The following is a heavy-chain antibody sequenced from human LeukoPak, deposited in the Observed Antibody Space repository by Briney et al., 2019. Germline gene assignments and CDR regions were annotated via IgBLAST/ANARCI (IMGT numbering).Heavy chain of an antibody. CDR2: ISAYNGNT. CDR3: ARDLRETGYGDYGY. V-gene: IGHV1-18*01. J-gene: IGHJ4*02. Sequence: ASVKVSCKASGYTFTSYDINWVRQATGQGLEWMGWISAYNGNTNYAQKLQGRVTMTTDTSTSTAYMELRSLRSDDTAVYYCARDLRETGYGDYGYWGQGTLVTVSS. D-gene: IGHD4-17*01. CDR1: GYTFTSYD.